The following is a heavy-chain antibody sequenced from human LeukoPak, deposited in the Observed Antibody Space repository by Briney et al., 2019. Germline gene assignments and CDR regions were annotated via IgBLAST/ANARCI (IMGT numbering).Heavy chain of an antibody. CDR1: GFTFDDYA. J-gene: IGHJ4*02. D-gene: IGHD6-6*01. CDR3: AKDMGYSSSSGIDY. V-gene: IGHV3-9*03. CDR2: ISWNSGSI. Sequence: PGGSLRLSCAASGFTFDDYAMHWVRQAPGKGLEWVSGISWNSGSIGYADSVKGRFTISRDNAKNPLYLQMNSLRAEDMALYYRAKDMGYSSSSGIDYWGQGTLVTVSS.